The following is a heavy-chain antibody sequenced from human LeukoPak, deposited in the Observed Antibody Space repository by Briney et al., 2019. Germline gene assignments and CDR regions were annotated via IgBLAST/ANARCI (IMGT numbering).Heavy chain of an antibody. V-gene: IGHV4-59*01. J-gene: IGHJ4*02. Sequence: SETLSLTCTVSGVSFSSYYWSWIRQPPGKGLEWIGYIYYTGSTNYNPSLKSRVTISVDTSKNQFSLKLSSVTAADTAVYYCARVSSSGWIDYWGQGTLVTVSS. CDR3: ARVSSSGWIDY. CDR2: IYYTGST. CDR1: GVSFSSYY. D-gene: IGHD6-19*01.